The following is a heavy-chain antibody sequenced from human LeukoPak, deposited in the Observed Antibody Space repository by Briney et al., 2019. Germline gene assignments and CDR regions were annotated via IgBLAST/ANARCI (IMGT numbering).Heavy chain of an antibody. D-gene: IGHD2/OR15-2a*01. Sequence: GGSLRLSCPASGFTFNTSAMSWVRQAPGKGLEWVGFIRSKAYGATTEYAASVEGRFTISRDDSRGIAYLQMSSLRTEDTAFYYCTRGPILLWIHNGMDVWGQGTTVTVSS. CDR1: GFTFNTSA. CDR2: IRSKAYGATT. J-gene: IGHJ6*02. CDR3: TRGPILLWIHNGMDV. V-gene: IGHV3-49*04.